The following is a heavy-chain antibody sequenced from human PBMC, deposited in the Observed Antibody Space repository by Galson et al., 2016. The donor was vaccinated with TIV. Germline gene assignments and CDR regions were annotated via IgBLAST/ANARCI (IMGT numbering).Heavy chain of an antibody. J-gene: IGHJ4*02. CDR2: IHWDDDT. CDR1: GFSLSTSGMS. V-gene: IGHV2-70*11. D-gene: IGHD6-13*01. Sequence: PALVKPTQTLTVTCTFSGFSLSTSGMSVTWIRQPPGKALEWLARIHWDDDTYYSTSLKTRLTLSKDTSKNQVPLTMTNMDPVDTATYDCTRGTPGAAGGLGFWGQGTLVTVSS. CDR3: TRGTPGAAGGLGF.